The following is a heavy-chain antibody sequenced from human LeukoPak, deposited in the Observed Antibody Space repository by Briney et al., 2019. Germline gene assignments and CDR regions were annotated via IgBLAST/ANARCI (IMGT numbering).Heavy chain of an antibody. CDR1: GFTVSSNY. Sequence: GGSLRLSCAASGFTVSSNYMSWVRQAPGKGLEWLAVIYSGSSTYYADSVKGRFTISRDNSKNTLYLQMNSLRAEDTAVYYCARDRSSGWYVYDYWDQGTLVTVSS. CDR2: IYSGSST. CDR3: ARDRSSGWYVYDY. D-gene: IGHD6-19*01. J-gene: IGHJ4*02. V-gene: IGHV3-53*01.